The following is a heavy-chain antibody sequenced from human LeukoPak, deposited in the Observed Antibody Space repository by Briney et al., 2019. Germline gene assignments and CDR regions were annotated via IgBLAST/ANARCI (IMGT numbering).Heavy chain of an antibody. CDR2: ISYDGSNK. CDR1: GFTFSSYG. V-gene: IGHV3-30*18. CDR3: AKSLILGATRGYYFDY. Sequence: GGSLRLSCAASGFTFSSYGMHWVRQAPGKGLEWVAVISYDGSNKYYADSVKGRFTISRDNSKNTLYLQMNSLRAEDTAVYYCAKSLILGATRGYYFDYWGQGTLVTVSS. J-gene: IGHJ4*02. D-gene: IGHD1-26*01.